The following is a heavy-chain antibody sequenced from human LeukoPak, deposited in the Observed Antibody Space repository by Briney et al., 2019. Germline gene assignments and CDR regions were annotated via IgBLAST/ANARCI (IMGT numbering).Heavy chain of an antibody. D-gene: IGHD3-3*01. V-gene: IGHV4-34*01. CDR1: GGSFSGYY. CDR3: ARGGYDFLDY. J-gene: IGHJ4*02. CDR2: INHSGST. Sequence: SETLSLTCAVYGGSFSGYYWSWLRQPTGKGLEWIGEINHSGSTNYNPSLKSRVTISVDTSKNQFSLKLSSAPAADTAVYYCARGGYDFLDYWGQGTLVTVSS.